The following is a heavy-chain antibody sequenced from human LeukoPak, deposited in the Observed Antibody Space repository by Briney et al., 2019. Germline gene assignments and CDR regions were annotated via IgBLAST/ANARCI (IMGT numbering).Heavy chain of an antibody. D-gene: IGHD3-16*01. CDR2: INTNTGSP. CDR1: GYTFTSYA. V-gene: IGHV7-4-1*02. Sequence: ASVKVSCKASGYTFTSYAINWVRQAPGQGLEWMGWINTNTGSPTYAQGFTGRFVFSLDTSVSTAFLQISSLKADDTAVYYCARYPHIVLGAFDIWGQGTMVTVSS. CDR3: ARYPHIVLGAFDI. J-gene: IGHJ3*02.